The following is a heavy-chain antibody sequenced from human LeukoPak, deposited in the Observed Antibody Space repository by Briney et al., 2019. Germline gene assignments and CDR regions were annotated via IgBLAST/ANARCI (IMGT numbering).Heavy chain of an antibody. CDR1: GFIFSDYS. J-gene: IGHJ4*02. V-gene: IGHV3-11*01. D-gene: IGHD3-9*01. CDR2: ISITGSSI. Sequence: GGSLRPACATSGFIFSDYSLSWIRQAPGKGMEWVSYISITGSSIFYADSVQGRFTVSRDNANNAVYLHMTGLRVDDTAMYFCARHWFTTYYYDFWGRGTLVSVSS. CDR3: ARHWFTTYYYDF.